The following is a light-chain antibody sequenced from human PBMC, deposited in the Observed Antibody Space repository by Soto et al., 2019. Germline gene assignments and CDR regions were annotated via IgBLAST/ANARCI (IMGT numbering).Light chain of an antibody. CDR3: QQRSNWPPT. V-gene: IGKV3-11*01. CDR1: QSVNIY. J-gene: IGKJ4*01. CDR2: DAS. Sequence: EIVLTQSPATLSVSPGERATLSCRASQSVNIYLAWYQQKPGQAPRLVIDDASSRATGIPARFSGSGSGTDFTLTISSLEPEDFAVYYCQQRSNWPPTFGGGTKVDIK.